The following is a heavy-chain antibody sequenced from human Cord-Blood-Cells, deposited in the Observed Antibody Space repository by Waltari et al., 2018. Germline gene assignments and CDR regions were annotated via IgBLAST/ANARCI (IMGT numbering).Heavy chain of an antibody. J-gene: IGHJ4*02. CDR3: ARGLERIPDY. V-gene: IGHV4-34*01. CDR1: GGSFSGYY. Sequence: QVQLQQWGAGLLTPSETLSLTCAVYGGSFSGYYWSWIRQPPGKGLEWIGEINHSGSTNYNPSLKSRVTISVDTSKNQFSLKLSSVTAADTAVYYCARGLERIPDYWGQGTLVTVSS. CDR2: INHSGST.